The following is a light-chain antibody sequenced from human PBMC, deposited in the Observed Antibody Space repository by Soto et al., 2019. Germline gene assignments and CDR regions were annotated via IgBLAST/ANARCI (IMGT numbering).Light chain of an antibody. CDR3: QQYGGSPRT. CDR2: DAS. CDR1: QSVNNY. Sequence: PGERATLSCRASQSVNNYLAWYQQRPGQAPRLLIYDASNRATGIPARFSGSGSGTDFTLTISSLEPEDFAVYYCQQYGGSPRTFGQGTKVDIK. V-gene: IGKV3-11*01. J-gene: IGKJ1*01.